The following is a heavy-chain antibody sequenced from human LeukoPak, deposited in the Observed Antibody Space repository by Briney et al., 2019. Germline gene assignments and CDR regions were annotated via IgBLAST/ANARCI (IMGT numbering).Heavy chain of an antibody. Sequence: GGSLRLSCAASGFTFRSYSMNWVRQAPGKGLEWVSSIDSSNNYIYYEDSVKGRFTISRDHAKDSLYLQMNSLRAEDTAVYYCARGPGGYHNTGGQGTLVTVSS. D-gene: IGHD5-12*01. V-gene: IGHV3-21*01. CDR3: ARGPGGYHNT. CDR1: GFTFRSYS. CDR2: IDSSNNYI. J-gene: IGHJ4*02.